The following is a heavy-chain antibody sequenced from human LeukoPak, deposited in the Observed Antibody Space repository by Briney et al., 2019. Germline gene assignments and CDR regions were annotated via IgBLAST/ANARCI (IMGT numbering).Heavy chain of an antibody. V-gene: IGHV4-59*01. D-gene: IGHD1-26*01. CDR3: AREQVGGDAFDI. J-gene: IGHJ3*02. CDR2: IYYSGST. CDR1: GVSISSYY. Sequence: SETLSLTCTVSGVSISSYYWSWIRQPPGKGLEWIGYIYYSGSTNYNPSLKSRVTISVDTSKNQFSLKLSSVTAADTAVYYCAREQVGGDAFDIWGQGTMVTVSS.